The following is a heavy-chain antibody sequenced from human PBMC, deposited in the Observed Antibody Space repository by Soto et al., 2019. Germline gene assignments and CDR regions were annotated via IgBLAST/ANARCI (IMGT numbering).Heavy chain of an antibody. D-gene: IGHD6-6*01. CDR2: ISGDSSTI. V-gene: IGHV3-48*01. Sequence: PGGSLRLSCAASGFTFSTYSMNWVRQAPGKGLEWLSYISGDSSTIYQADSVKGRFTISRDNAKNSLYLQMNSLRAEDTAVYYCANRIAARGYWGQGTLVTVSS. CDR1: GFTFSTYS. J-gene: IGHJ4*02. CDR3: ANRIAARGY.